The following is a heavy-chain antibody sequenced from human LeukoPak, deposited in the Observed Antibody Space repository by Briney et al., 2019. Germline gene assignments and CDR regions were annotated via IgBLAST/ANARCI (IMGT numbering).Heavy chain of an antibody. D-gene: IGHD3-10*01. CDR1: GFTFSSYA. V-gene: IGHV3-23*01. CDR2: ISGSGGST. J-gene: IGHJ5*02. CDR3: AKDLVGELLFGSLNWFDP. Sequence: GKSLRLSCAASGFTFSSYAMSWVRQAPGKGLEWVSAISGSGGSTYYADSVKGRFTISRDNSKNTLYLQMNSLRAEDTAVYYCAKDLVGELLFGSLNWFDPWGQGTLVTVSS.